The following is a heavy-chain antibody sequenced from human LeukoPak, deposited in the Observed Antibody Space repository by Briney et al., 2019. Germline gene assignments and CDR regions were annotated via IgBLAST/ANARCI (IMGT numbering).Heavy chain of an antibody. CDR2: IYNSGNT. V-gene: IGHV4-39*07. D-gene: IGHD3-10*01. CDR3: ARDRRYYGSGSTPSDAFDI. Sequence: GSLRLSCAASRFTFSSYSMNWVRQPPGKGLEWIGSIYNSGNTYKNRSLKSRVTISLDTSKNLLSLKLSSVTAADTAVYYCARDRRYYGSGSTPSDAFDIWGQGTMVTVSS. CDR1: RFTFSSYS. J-gene: IGHJ3*02.